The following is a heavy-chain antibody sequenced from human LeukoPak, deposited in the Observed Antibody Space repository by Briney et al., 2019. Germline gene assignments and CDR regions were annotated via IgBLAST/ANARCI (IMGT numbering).Heavy chain of an antibody. D-gene: IGHD2-2*02. CDR1: GFTFSSYA. V-gene: IGHV3-30*01. CDR2: ISYDGSNK. CDR3: ARGAIVVVPAAIAHDY. J-gene: IGHJ4*02. Sequence: PGGSLRLPCAASGFTFSSYAMHWVRQAPGKGLEWVAVISYDGSNKYYADSVKGRFTISRDNSKNTLYLQMNSLRAEDTAVYYCARGAIVVVPAAIAHDYWGQGTLVTVSS.